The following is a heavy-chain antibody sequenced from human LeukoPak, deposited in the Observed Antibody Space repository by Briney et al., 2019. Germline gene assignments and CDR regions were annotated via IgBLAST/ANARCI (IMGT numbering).Heavy chain of an antibody. CDR3: AKDGLYYDGSAHVYYFDY. Sequence: GRSLRLSCTASGFTFGDYAMSWVRQAPGKGLEWVSSITGSGDYTYYIDSVKGRFTISRDNSKNILYLQMNSLRGEDTALYYCAKDGLYYDGSAHVYYFDYWGQGTLVAVSS. CDR2: ITGSGDYT. CDR1: GFTFGDYA. J-gene: IGHJ4*02. D-gene: IGHD3-22*01. V-gene: IGHV3-23*01.